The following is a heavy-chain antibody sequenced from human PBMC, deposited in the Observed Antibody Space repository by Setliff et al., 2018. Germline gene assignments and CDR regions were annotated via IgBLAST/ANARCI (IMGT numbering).Heavy chain of an antibody. CDR2: IFHGESI. CDR3: ARHRTIPVTTTNYYYHMDV. J-gene: IGHJ6*04. D-gene: IGHD4-17*01. CDR1: GDSMSNFF. Sequence: PSETLSLTCSVAGDSMSNFFWSWIRQPLGKGLEWIGNIFHGESISYNPSLKSRVTISVDTSKNQVSLKVRSVTAADTAVYFCARHRTIPVTTTNYYYHMDVWGKGTTVTVSS. V-gene: IGHV4-59*08.